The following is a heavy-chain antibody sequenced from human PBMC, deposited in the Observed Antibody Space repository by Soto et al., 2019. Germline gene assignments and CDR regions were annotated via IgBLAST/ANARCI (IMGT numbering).Heavy chain of an antibody. Sequence: GESLKISCKGSGCSFTSYWIGWVRQMPGKGLEWMGIIYPGDSDTRYSPSFQGQVTISADKSISTAYLQWSSLKASDTAMYDCARGGIAVAVGMDVWGQGTTVTVSS. D-gene: IGHD6-19*01. CDR1: GCSFTSYW. CDR2: IYPGDSDT. V-gene: IGHV5-51*01. J-gene: IGHJ6*02. CDR3: ARGGIAVAVGMDV.